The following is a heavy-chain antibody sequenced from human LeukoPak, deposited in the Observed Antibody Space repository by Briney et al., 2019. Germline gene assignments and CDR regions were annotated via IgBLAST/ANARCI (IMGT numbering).Heavy chain of an antibody. CDR3: ARTRLEIVGATHYYYYGMDV. D-gene: IGHD1-26*01. V-gene: IGHV4-34*01. J-gene: IGHJ6*02. Sequence: SETLSLTCAVYGGSFSGYYWSWIRQPPGKGLEWIGEINHSGSTNYNPSLKSRVTISVDTSKNQFSLKLSSVTAADTAVYYCARTRLEIVGATHYYYYGMDVWGQGTTVTVSS. CDR1: GGSFSGYY. CDR2: INHSGST.